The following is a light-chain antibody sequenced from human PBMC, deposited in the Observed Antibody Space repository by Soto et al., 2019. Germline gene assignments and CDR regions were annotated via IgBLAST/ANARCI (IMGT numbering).Light chain of an antibody. CDR1: QSVKTF. J-gene: IGKJ4*01. Sequence: EIVLTQSPATLSLSPGERATLSCRASQSVKTFLVWYQQRPGQAPRLLIYGASTRATGIPARFSGSGSGTEFTLTISSLQSEDFAVYYCKHYHHWPLTVGGGTKVDIK. CDR2: GAS. CDR3: KHYHHWPLT. V-gene: IGKV3-15*01.